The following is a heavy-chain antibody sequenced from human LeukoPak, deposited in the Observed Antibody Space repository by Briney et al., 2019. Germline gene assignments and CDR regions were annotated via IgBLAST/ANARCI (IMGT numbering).Heavy chain of an antibody. Sequence: GGSLRLSCAASGFTFNTYAMSWVRQAPGKGLEWVSAVSSFGGTTYHADSAKGRFTISRDNSKNTVYLRMNSLRVEDTALYYCVKHVGSRWSNNRFDPWGQGTLVTVS. CDR3: VKHVGSRWSNNRFDP. V-gene: IGHV3-23*01. CDR2: VSSFGGTT. D-gene: IGHD6-13*01. J-gene: IGHJ5*02. CDR1: GFTFNTYA.